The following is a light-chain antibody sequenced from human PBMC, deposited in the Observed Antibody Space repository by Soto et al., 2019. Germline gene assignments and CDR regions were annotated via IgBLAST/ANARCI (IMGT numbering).Light chain of an antibody. CDR2: GAS. CDR3: QQYGSSPLP. V-gene: IGKV3-20*01. Sequence: IMLTQSPGALSLSPGERATLSCRASQSVSSSYLAWYQQKPGQAPRLLIYGASSRATGIPDRFSGSGSGTDFTLTISRLEPEDFAVYYCQQYGSSPLPSGGGTKVDIK. J-gene: IGKJ4*01. CDR1: QSVSSSY.